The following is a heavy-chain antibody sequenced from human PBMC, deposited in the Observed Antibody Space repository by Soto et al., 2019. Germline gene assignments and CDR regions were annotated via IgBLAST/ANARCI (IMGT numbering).Heavy chain of an antibody. CDR2: IGWNSGSI. J-gene: IGHJ4*02. V-gene: IGHV3-9*01. D-gene: IGHD6-13*01. CDR3: AKDTLLAAAGTFDY. Sequence: SGGSLRLSCAASGFTFDDYAMHWVRQAPGKGLEWVSGIGWNSGSIGYADSVKGRFTISRDNAKNSLYLQMNSLRAEDTALYYCAKDTLLAAAGTFDYWGQGTLVTVSS. CDR1: GFTFDDYA.